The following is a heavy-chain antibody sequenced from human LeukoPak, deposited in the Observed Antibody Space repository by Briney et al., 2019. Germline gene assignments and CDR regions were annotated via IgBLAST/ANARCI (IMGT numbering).Heavy chain of an antibody. Sequence: GSLRLSCSASGFTFSNYWMHWVRQVSGKGLEWVSAISGSGGSTYYADSVKGRFTISRDNSKNTLYLQMNSLRAEDTAVYYCAKALYRHDAFDIWGQGTMVTVSS. D-gene: IGHD2-8*01. CDR2: ISGSGGST. J-gene: IGHJ3*02. CDR1: GFTFSNYW. CDR3: AKALYRHDAFDI. V-gene: IGHV3-23*01.